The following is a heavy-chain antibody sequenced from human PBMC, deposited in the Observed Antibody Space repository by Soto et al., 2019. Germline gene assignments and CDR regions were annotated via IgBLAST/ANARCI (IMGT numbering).Heavy chain of an antibody. Sequence: ASVKVSCKASGYTFTRYGISWVRQATGQGLQWMGWISGYNGDTKYAQKFQGRVTMTVDTSMTTAYMELRSLTSDDRAVYYCAKNGQPPYYYYGMDVWGQGTTVTVSS. CDR3: AKNGQPPYYYYGMDV. CDR1: GYTFTRYG. CDR2: ISGYNGDT. J-gene: IGHJ6*02. V-gene: IGHV1-18*01. D-gene: IGHD2-8*01.